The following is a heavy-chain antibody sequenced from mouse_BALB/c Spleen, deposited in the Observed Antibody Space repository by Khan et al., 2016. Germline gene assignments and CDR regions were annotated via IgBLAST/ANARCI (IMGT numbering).Heavy chain of an antibody. D-gene: IGHD1-1*01. V-gene: IGHV4-1*02. J-gene: IGHJ3*01. CDR2: INPDSSTI. Sequence: EVQLEESGGGLVQPGGSLKLSCAASGYAFSRYWMSWVRQAPGKGLEWIGYINPDSSTINYTQSLKDKFTISRDNANNTLYLQVSKVRSEDTALYYCASAGYYGYLAYWGQGTLVSVSA. CDR3: ASAGYYGYLAY. CDR1: GYAFSRYW.